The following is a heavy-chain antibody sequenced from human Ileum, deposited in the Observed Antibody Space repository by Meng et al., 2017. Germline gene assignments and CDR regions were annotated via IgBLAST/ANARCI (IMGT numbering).Heavy chain of an antibody. V-gene: IGHV4-4*02. CDR1: GGSISSSFY. D-gene: IGHD2-15*01. Sequence: QVQLQESGPWLVGPSGPLSLTCTVSGGSISSSFYWSWVRQSPGKGLEWIGQIYLAGSPNYNPSLESRVTISVDKSKNQFSLRLTSVTAADTAIFYCVRHGGKYFDSWGQGTLVTVSS. CDR3: VRHGGKYFDS. CDR2: IYLAGSP. J-gene: IGHJ4*02.